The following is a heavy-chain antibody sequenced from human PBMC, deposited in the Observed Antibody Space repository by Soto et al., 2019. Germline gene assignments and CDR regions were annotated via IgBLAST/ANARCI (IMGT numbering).Heavy chain of an antibody. J-gene: IGHJ6*02. D-gene: IGHD4-4*01. CDR3: ARGLVTTGSDTPWQPDYYYYGMDV. CDR1: GDSVSSISAA. V-gene: IGHV6-1*01. CDR2: TYYRSKWYN. Sequence: PSQTLSLTCAISGDSVSSISAAWNWVRQSPSGGLEWLGRTYYRSKWYNDSAVSVRSRITINPDTSKNQFSLQLNSVTPEDTAVYYCARGLVTTGSDTPWQPDYYYYGMDVWCQGTTVTVSS.